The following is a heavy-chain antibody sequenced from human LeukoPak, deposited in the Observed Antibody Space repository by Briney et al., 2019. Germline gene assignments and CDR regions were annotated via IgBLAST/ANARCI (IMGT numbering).Heavy chain of an antibody. Sequence: GASVKVSCKASGDTFTSYGISWVRQAPGQGLEWMGWISAYNGNTNYAQKLQGRVTMTTDTSTSTAYMELRSLRSDDTAVYYCARDLGRYYYYHMDVWGKGTTVTVSS. CDR1: GDTFTSYG. J-gene: IGHJ6*03. V-gene: IGHV1-18*01. CDR2: ISAYNGNT. CDR3: ARDLGRYYYYHMDV.